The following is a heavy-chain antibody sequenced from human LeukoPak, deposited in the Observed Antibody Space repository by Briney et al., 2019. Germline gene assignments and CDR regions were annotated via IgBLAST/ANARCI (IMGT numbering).Heavy chain of an antibody. CDR1: GFTFSKYA. CDR3: ARAHRRYYYDSSGHGPY. J-gene: IGHJ4*02. Sequence: GGSLRLSCAASGFTFSKYAMSWVRQAPGKGLEWVSSISSSGGSTYYADSVKGRFTISRDNSKNMLHLQMNSLRAEDTAVYYCARAHRRYYYDSSGHGPYWGQGTLVTVSS. V-gene: IGHV3-23*01. CDR2: ISSSGGST. D-gene: IGHD3-22*01.